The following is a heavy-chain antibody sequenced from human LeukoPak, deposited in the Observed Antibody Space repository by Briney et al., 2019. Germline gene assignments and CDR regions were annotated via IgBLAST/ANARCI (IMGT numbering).Heavy chain of an antibody. Sequence: GGSLRLSCAASGFTFSSYTMNWVRQAPGRGLEWVAYIRSSGSSMNYADSVKGRFNISRDNAKNSLFLQMNSLRAEDTGVYYCARGDPGSTWSCFDNWGLGTLVTVSP. D-gene: IGHD6-13*01. CDR3: ARGDPGSTWSCFDN. CDR2: IRSSGSSM. CDR1: GFTFSSYT. V-gene: IGHV3-48*04. J-gene: IGHJ4*02.